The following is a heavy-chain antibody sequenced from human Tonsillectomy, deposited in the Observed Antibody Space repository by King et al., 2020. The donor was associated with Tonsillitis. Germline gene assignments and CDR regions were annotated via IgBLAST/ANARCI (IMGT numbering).Heavy chain of an antibody. CDR2: TNHSGST. D-gene: IGHD3-10*01. CDR3: ASISEGHYHGTCAHNASNCFDP. V-gene: IGHV4-34*01. Sequence: VQLQQWGAGLLKPSETLSLTCAVYGGSFSDYYWSWIRQPPGKGLEWIGETNHSGSTNYNPSLKSRVTISVETSKNQFSLKVNSVTAADTAVYYCASISEGHYHGTCAHNASNCFDPWGQGTLVTVSS. J-gene: IGHJ5*02. CDR1: GGSFSDYY.